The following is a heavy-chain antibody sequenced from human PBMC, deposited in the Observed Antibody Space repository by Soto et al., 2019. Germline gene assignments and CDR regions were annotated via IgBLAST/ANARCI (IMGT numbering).Heavy chain of an antibody. J-gene: IGHJ5*02. CDR1: VGNFSDHG. Sequence: QVQLVQSGAELKKPGSSVKVSCKASVGNFSDHGISWVRQAPGQGLEWMGGIIPLFGTTNYAHKFKGRVTITANESTRTVYMELTSMIFEDTAIYYCATARVTSWYNWFEPWGQGTLVIVSS. CDR2: IIPLFGTT. D-gene: IGHD2-2*01. V-gene: IGHV1-69*01. CDR3: ATARVTSWYNWFEP.